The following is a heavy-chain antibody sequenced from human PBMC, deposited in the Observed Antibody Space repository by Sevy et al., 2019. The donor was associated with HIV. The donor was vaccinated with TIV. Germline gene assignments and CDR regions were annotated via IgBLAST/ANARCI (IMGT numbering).Heavy chain of an antibody. V-gene: IGHV1-2*06. CDR1: GYTFTGYY. Sequence: ASVKVSCKASGYTFTGYYMHWVRQAPGQGLEWMGRINPNSGGTNYAQKFQGRVTMTRDTSISTAYMELSRLGSDDTAVYYCAREDIVLVVYARGDYGMDVWGQGTTVTVSS. J-gene: IGHJ6*02. D-gene: IGHD2-8*02. CDR2: INPNSGGT. CDR3: AREDIVLVVYARGDYGMDV.